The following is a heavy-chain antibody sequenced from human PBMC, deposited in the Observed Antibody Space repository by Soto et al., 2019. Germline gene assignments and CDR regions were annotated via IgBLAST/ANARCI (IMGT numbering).Heavy chain of an antibody. CDR3: ARGGWSLDY. J-gene: IGHJ4*02. D-gene: IGHD2-15*01. CDR2: IRYSGST. V-gene: IGHV4-59*11. Sequence: PSETLSLTCSVSGGSIISHYWSWIRQPPGKGLEWIGYIRYSGSTDYNPSLKSRLTISVDTSKNQFSLKLSSVTAADTAVYYCARGGWSLDYWGQGTLVT. CDR1: GGSIISHY.